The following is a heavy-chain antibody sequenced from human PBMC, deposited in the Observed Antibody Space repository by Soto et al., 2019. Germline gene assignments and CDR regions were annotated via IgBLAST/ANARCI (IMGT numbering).Heavy chain of an antibody. Sequence: PSETLSLTCTVSGGSISRDNYYWSWIRQHPGKGLEWIGYIYYSGSTYYNPSLKSRVTISVDTSKNQFSLKLSSVTAADTAVYYCARDRRVLHAFDIWGQGTMVTVSS. CDR1: GGSISRDNYY. J-gene: IGHJ3*02. CDR2: IYYSGST. CDR3: ARDRRVLHAFDI. V-gene: IGHV4-31*03.